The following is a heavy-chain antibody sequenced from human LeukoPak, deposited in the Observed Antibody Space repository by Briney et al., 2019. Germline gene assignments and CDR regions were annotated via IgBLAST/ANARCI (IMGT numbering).Heavy chain of an antibody. CDR2: INHSGST. Sequence: SETLSLTCAVYGGSFSGCYWSWIRQPPGRGLEWIGEINHSGSTNYNPSLKSRVTISVDTSKNQFSLKLSSVTAADTAVYYCARGRYGSGSYVQSHNYFDYWGQGTLVTVSS. CDR1: GGSFSGCY. J-gene: IGHJ4*02. V-gene: IGHV4-34*01. CDR3: ARGRYGSGSYVQSHNYFDY. D-gene: IGHD3-10*01.